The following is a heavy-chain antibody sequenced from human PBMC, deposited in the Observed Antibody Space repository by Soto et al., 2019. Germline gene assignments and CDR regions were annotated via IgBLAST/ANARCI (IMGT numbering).Heavy chain of an antibody. Sequence: QDQLVQSGAEVKKPGASVTVSCKASGYSFTNYGITWVRQAPGQGLEWLGWISAFNGNTHYAQKAQGRVTMTTDASTSTAYMQLRSLRSDETAVYYCARDRGVAPPVAGNTHYYYYMDVWGKGTTVTVSS. J-gene: IGHJ6*03. CDR2: ISAFNGNT. CDR1: GYSFTNYG. D-gene: IGHD6-19*01. CDR3: ARDRGVAPPVAGNTHYYYYMDV. V-gene: IGHV1-18*01.